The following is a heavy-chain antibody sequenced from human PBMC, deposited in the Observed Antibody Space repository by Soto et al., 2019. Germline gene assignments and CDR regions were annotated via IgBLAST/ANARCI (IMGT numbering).Heavy chain of an antibody. CDR1: GGSISSYY. J-gene: IGHJ5*02. V-gene: IGHV4-59*01. CDR3: ARTMVRGRSSNWFDP. CDR2: IYYSGST. D-gene: IGHD3-10*01. Sequence: SETLSLTCTVSGGSISSYYWSWIRQPPGKGLEWIGYIYYSGSTNYNPSLKSRVTISVDTSKNQFSLKQSSVTAADTAVYYCARTMVRGRSSNWFDPWGQGTLVTVSS.